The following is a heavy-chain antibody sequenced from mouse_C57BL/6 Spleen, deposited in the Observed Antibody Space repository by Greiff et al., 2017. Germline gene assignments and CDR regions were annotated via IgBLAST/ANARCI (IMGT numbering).Heavy chain of an antibody. Sequence: VQLQQSGPELVKPGASVKISCKASGYAFSSSWMNWVKQRPGKGLEWIGRIYPGDGDTNYNGKFKGKATLTADKSSSPAYMQLSSLTSEDSAVYFCARQGSSLFGCWGQGTTLTVSS. CDR3: ARQGSSLFGC. J-gene: IGHJ2*01. CDR2: IYPGDGDT. V-gene: IGHV1-82*01. CDR1: GYAFSSSW. D-gene: IGHD1-1*01.